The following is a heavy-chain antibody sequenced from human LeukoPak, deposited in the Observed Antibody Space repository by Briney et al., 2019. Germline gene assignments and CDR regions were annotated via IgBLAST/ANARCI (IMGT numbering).Heavy chain of an antibody. CDR1: GGSFSGYY. CDR2: INHSGST. CDR3: AKDGLLWFETYYYYYMDV. J-gene: IGHJ6*03. V-gene: IGHV4-34*01. Sequence: MASETLSLTCAVYGGSFSGYYWSWIRQPPGKGLEWIGEINHSGSTNYNPSLKSRVTISVDTSKNQFSLKLSSVTAADTAVYYCAKDGLLWFETYYYYYMDVWGKGTTVTVSS. D-gene: IGHD3-10*01.